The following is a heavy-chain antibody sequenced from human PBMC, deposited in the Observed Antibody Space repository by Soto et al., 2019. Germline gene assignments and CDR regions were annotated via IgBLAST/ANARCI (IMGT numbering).Heavy chain of an antibody. CDR3: AGTCSGGSCYGHTWFDP. V-gene: IGHV4-31*03. CDR2: ISYSGSD. CDR1: GGSISSGGYY. Sequence: SETLSLTCTVSGGSISSGGYYWSWIRQHPGKGLEWIGYISYSGSDYYNPSLKSRATISVDTSKNQFSLKLSSVTAADTAVYYCAGTCSGGSCYGHTWFDPWGQGTQVTVSS. D-gene: IGHD2-15*01. J-gene: IGHJ5*02.